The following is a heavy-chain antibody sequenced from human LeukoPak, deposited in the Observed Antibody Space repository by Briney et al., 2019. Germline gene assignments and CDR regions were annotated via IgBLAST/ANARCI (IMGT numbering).Heavy chain of an antibody. Sequence: GGSLRLSCAASGFTFSSYSVNWVRQAPGKGLEWVSYISSSSSTIYYADSVKGRFTISRDNAKNSLYLQMNSLRAEDTAVYYCARGEDYYGSGSYSPDYWGQGTLVTVSS. J-gene: IGHJ4*02. CDR3: ARGEDYYGSGSYSPDY. V-gene: IGHV3-48*01. CDR1: GFTFSSYS. D-gene: IGHD3-10*01. CDR2: ISSSSSTI.